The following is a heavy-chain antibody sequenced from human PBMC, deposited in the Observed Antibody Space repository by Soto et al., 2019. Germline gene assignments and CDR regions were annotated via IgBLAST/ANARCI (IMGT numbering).Heavy chain of an antibody. CDR3: AREVDFYDFWSGYSVYYGMDV. CDR2: IYHSGST. J-gene: IGHJ6*02. CDR1: GGSISSRNW. Sequence: SETLSLTCAVSGGSISSRNWWSWVRQPPGKGLEWIGEIYHSGSTNYNPSLKSRVTISVDKSKNQFSLKLSSVTAADTAVYYCAREVDFYDFWSGYSVYYGMDVWGQGPTVPVSS. V-gene: IGHV4-4*02. D-gene: IGHD3-3*01.